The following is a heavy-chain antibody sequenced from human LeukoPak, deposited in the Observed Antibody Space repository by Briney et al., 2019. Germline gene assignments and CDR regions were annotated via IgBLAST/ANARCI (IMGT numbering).Heavy chain of an antibody. CDR3: AKVGDNWDFDY. V-gene: IGHV3-30*04. Sequence: GGSLRLSCAASGSTFSSYAMHWVRQAPGKGLEWVAVISYDGGNKYYADSVKGRFTISRDNSKNTLYLQMNSLRAEDTAVYYCAKVGDNWDFDYWGQGTLVSVSS. CDR1: GSTFSSYA. D-gene: IGHD3-16*01. J-gene: IGHJ4*02. CDR2: ISYDGGNK.